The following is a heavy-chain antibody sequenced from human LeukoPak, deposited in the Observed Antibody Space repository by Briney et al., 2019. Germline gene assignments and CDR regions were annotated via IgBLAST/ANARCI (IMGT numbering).Heavy chain of an antibody. Sequence: TGGSLRLSCVASSFTFRNCWMSCLRQTPGRGPEWVANINEDGGEKHYADSVKGRFTITRDNAKNTLYLQINSLRAEDAAVYYCAAERRGSSYYDGKEAFDHWGQGTLVAVSS. CDR1: SFTFRNCW. CDR2: INEDGGEK. J-gene: IGHJ4*02. D-gene: IGHD4-23*01. V-gene: IGHV3-7*01. CDR3: AAERRGSSYYDGKEAFDH.